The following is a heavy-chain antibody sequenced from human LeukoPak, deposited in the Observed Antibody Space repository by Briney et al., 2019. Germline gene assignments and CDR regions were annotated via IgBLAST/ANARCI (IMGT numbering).Heavy chain of an antibody. D-gene: IGHD2-21*02. CDR1: GFTFSSYE. CDR3: ARDSVRVVVTAQFDY. V-gene: IGHV3-48*03. Sequence: GGSLRLSRAASGFTFSSYEMNWVRQAPGKGLEWVSYISSSGSTIYYADSVKGRFTISRDNSKNTLYLQMNSLRAEDTAVYYCARDSVRVVVTAQFDYWGQGTLVTVSS. CDR2: ISSSGSTI. J-gene: IGHJ4*02.